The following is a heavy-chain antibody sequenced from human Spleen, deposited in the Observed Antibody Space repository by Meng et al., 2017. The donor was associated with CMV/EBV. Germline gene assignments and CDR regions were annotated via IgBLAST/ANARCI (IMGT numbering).Heavy chain of an antibody. CDR1: GFTLSAYN. Sequence: GEALKISCAASGFTLSAYNMNWVRQAPGKGLEWVSSISSRGTYIYYADSVKGRFTTSRDNAKNSVYLQMNSLSAEDTAVYYCARDATGTYYYDSRSYSHWGQGTLVTVSS. J-gene: IGHJ4*02. D-gene: IGHD3-22*01. CDR2: ISSRGTYI. V-gene: IGHV3-21*01. CDR3: ARDATGTYYYDSRSYSH.